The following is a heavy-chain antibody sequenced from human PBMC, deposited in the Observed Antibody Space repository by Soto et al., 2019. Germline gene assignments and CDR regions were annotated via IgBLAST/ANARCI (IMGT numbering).Heavy chain of an antibody. D-gene: IGHD2-15*01. CDR3: AYLPCSGGSCYWFSYSGMDV. V-gene: IGHV2-5*02. J-gene: IGHJ6*02. CDR1: GFSLSTSGVG. CDR2: IYWDDDK. Sequence: QITLKESGPTLVKPTQTLTLTCTFSGFSLSTSGVGVAWIRQPPGKALEWLALIYWDDDKRYRPSLETRLTIXXXTXQTQVVLTMTNVDSVDTATYYCAYLPCSGGSCYWFSYSGMDVWGQGTTVIVSS.